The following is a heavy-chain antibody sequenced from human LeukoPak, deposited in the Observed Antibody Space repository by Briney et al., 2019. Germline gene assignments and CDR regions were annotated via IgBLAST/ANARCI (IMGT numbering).Heavy chain of an antibody. D-gene: IGHD3-10*01. J-gene: IGHJ4*02. CDR2: ISSDGSIT. Sequence: PGRSLRLSCAASGFTFSTYWMHWVRQAPGKGLVWVSRISSDGSITGYADSVKGRFTISRDNAKNTLYLQMNSLRAEDTAVYYCARHLNYYLDYWGQGTLVTVSS. CDR1: GFTFSTYW. CDR3: ARHLNYYLDY. V-gene: IGHV3-74*01.